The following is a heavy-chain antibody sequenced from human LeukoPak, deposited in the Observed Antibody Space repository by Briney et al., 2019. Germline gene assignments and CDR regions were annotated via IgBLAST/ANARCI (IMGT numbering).Heavy chain of an antibody. Sequence: SETLSLTCAVYGGSFSGYYWSWIRQPPGKGLEWIGEINHGGSTNYNLSLKSRVTISVDTSKNQFSLKLISVTAADTSVYYCARAPAWLNWFDPWGQGTLVTVSS. CDR3: ARAPAWLNWFDP. D-gene: IGHD6-19*01. J-gene: IGHJ5*02. CDR2: INHGGST. CDR1: GGSFSGYY. V-gene: IGHV4-34*01.